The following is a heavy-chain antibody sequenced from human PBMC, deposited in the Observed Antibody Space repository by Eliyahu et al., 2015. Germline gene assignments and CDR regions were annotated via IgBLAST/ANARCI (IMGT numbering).Heavy chain of an antibody. CDR1: GFTFGDHG. D-gene: IGHD4-17*01. CDR2: IRSKAYGGTT. V-gene: IGHV3-49*03. J-gene: IGHJ4*01. CDR3: TRGGDYGPFDK. Sequence: EVQLVESGGGLVQPGRSLRLSCTTSGFTFGDHGMSWFRQAPGKGLEWVGFIRSKAYGGTTEYAASVKGRFTISRHDSRSIAYLEMSSLKTEDTAVYYCTRGGDYGPFDKWGHGTLVTVSS.